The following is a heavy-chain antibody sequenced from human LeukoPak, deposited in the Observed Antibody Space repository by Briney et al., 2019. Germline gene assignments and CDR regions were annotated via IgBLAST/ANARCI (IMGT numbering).Heavy chain of an antibody. CDR3: ETFCQLDI. D-gene: IGHD5-18*01. CDR2: IKQDGSEK. V-gene: IGHV3-7*03. Sequence: GGSLRLSRAASRFTPSSYWMSWVRQAPGKGLEWVANIKQDGSEKYYVDSVNGRFTISRDNAKHSLYLQMNSLRAEDTAVYYCETFCQLDIWGQGTMVTVSS. J-gene: IGHJ3*02. CDR1: RFTPSSYW.